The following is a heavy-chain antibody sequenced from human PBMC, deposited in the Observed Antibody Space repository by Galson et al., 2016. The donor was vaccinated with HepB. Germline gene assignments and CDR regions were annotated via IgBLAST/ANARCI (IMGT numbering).Heavy chain of an antibody. CDR1: GGTFSSPV. CDR3: GRVGGGSSEP. V-gene: IGHV1-69*06. CDR2: IIPIFDAA. J-gene: IGHJ5*02. D-gene: IGHD1-26*01. Sequence: SVKVSCKASGGTFSSPVIIWVRRAPGQGLEWVGGIIPIFDAANNAQKFQGRVSITADKSTSTVYMELSGLRSDDTAVYYCGRVGGGSSEPWGQGTLVTVTS.